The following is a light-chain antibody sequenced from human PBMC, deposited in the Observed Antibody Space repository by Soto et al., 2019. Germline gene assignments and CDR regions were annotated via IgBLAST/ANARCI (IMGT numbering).Light chain of an antibody. V-gene: IGKV1-9*01. CDR2: SAS. CDR1: QGISSD. CDR3: QQLNIYPVT. Sequence: IQLTQSPSSLSASVGDRVTITCRASQGISSDLAWYQQKPGKAPKLLIYSASTLQNGVPSRFSGSGSGTDVTLPISGLQAEDFATYYCQQLNIYPVTVGQVPRLEIK. J-gene: IGKJ5*01.